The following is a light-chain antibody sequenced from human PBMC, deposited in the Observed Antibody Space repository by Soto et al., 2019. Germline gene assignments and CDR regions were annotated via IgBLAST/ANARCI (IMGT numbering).Light chain of an antibody. CDR3: QVWDIRTDNDV. Sequence: SYELTQPPSVSVAPEKTTTITCGGNNIGDKRVHWYRQKSGQAPVLLISYDSDRPSGIPERFSGSNSGNTATLTISRVEAGDEADYYCQVWDIRTDNDVFGGGTKLTVL. V-gene: IGLV3-21*04. J-gene: IGLJ1*01. CDR1: NIGDKR. CDR2: YDS.